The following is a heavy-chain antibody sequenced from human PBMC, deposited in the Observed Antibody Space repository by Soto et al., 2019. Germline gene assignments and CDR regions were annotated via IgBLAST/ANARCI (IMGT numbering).Heavy chain of an antibody. Sequence: GGSLRLSCAASGFTFSSYAMNWVRQAPGKGLEGVSAISGSGDSTYYADSVKGRFTISRDNSKNTLYLQMNSLRAEDTAVYYCAKPHSKNYYYYGMDVWGQGTTVTVSS. J-gene: IGHJ6*02. CDR2: ISGSGDST. CDR1: GFTFSSYA. CDR3: AKPHSKNYYYYGMDV. D-gene: IGHD3-22*01. V-gene: IGHV3-23*01.